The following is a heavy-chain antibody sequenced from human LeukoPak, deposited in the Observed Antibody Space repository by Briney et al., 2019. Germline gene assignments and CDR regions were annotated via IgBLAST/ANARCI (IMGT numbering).Heavy chain of an antibody. D-gene: IGHD3-9*01. CDR1: GYTFSSYG. CDR3: ARDRLRYFDWLLSSDY. V-gene: IGHV1-18*01. J-gene: IGHJ4*02. Sequence: GASVKVSCKASGYTFSSYGISWVRQAPGQGLEWMGWFSAYNGNTNYAQKLQGRVTMTTDTSTSTAYMELRSLRSDDTAVYYCARDRLRYFDWLLSSDYWGQGTLVTVSS. CDR2: FSAYNGNT.